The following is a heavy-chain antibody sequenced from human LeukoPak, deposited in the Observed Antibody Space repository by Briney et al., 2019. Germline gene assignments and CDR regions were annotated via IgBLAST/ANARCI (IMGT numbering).Heavy chain of an antibody. D-gene: IGHD1-26*01. Sequence: GGSLRLSCAASGFTFSSYWMSWVRQAPGKGLEWVANIKQDGSEKYYVDSVKGRFTISRDNAKNSLYLQMNSLRAEDTAVYYCARASGSYYYYYMDIWGKGTTVTVSS. V-gene: IGHV3-7*01. J-gene: IGHJ6*03. CDR3: ARASGSYYYYYMDI. CDR1: GFTFSSYW. CDR2: IKQDGSEK.